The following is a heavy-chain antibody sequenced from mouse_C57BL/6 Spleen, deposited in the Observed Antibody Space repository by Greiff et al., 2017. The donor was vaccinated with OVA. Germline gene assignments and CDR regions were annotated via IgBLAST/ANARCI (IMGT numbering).Heavy chain of an antibody. D-gene: IGHD2-3*01. Sequence: VHVKQSGPELVKPGASVKISCKASGYSFTDYNMNWVKQSPGKSLEWIGVINPNYGTTSYNQKFKGKATLTVDKSSSTAYMQLNSLTSEDSAVYYCARGYDGYSDYWGQGTSVTVSS. V-gene: IGHV1-39*01. CDR2: INPNYGTT. J-gene: IGHJ4*01. CDR1: GYSFTDYN. CDR3: ARGYDGYSDY.